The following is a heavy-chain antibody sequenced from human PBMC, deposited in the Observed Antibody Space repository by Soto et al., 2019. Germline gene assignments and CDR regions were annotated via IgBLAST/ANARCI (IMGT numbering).Heavy chain of an antibody. CDR2: ISNDGSDD. CDR3: SGGLSPRGSYQRGFDS. V-gene: IGHV3-33*01. J-gene: IGHJ4*02. CDR1: GFILSSHG. D-gene: IGHD1-26*01. Sequence: PGGSLRLSCVVSGFILSSHGMNWDRQAPGKVLEWVAVISNDGSDDDYADSVKGRFTISRDNSKNTLFLQMNSVRGGDTAVYYCSGGLSPRGSYQRGFDSWGQGTLVTVSS.